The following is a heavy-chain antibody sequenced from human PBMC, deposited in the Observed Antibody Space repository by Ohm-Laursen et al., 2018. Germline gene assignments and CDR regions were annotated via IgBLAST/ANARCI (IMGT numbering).Heavy chain of an antibody. D-gene: IGHD5-18*01. CDR3: ARDLEEDALDTAMGGFDY. Sequence: SLRLSCSASGFTFSSYSMNWVRQAPGKGLEWVSSISSSSSYIYYADSVKGRFTISRDNAKNSLYLQMNSLRAEDTAVDYCARDLEEDALDTAMGGFDYWGQGTLVTVSS. CDR2: ISSSSSYI. V-gene: IGHV3-21*01. CDR1: GFTFSSYS. J-gene: IGHJ4*02.